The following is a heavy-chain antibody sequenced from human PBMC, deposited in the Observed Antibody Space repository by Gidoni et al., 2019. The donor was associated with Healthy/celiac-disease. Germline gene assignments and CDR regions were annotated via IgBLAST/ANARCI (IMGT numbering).Heavy chain of an antibody. CDR1: GFTFSSYE. J-gene: IGHJ2*01. V-gene: IGHV3-48*03. D-gene: IGHD1-26*01. CDR2: ISSSGSTI. Sequence: EVQPVESGGGLVQPGGSLRLSCAASGFTFSSYEMNWARQAPGKGMGCVSYISSSGSTIYYADPVKGRFTISRDNAKNSLYLQMNSLRAEDTAVYYCARSGPSGRATFDLWGRGTLVTVSS. CDR3: ARSGPSGRATFDL.